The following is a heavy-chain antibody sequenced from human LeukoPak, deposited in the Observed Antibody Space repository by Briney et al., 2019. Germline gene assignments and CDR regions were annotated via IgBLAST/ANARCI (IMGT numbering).Heavy chain of an antibody. J-gene: IGHJ4*02. CDR1: GFTFSSYA. CDR2: ISGSGGST. V-gene: IGHV3-23*01. Sequence: GGSLRLSCAASGFTFSSYAMSWVRQAPGKGLEWVSAISGSGGSTYYADSVKGRFTISRDNSKNTLYLQMNSLRAEDTAVYYCARDLEIGLISYFDYWGQGTLVTVSS. CDR3: ARDLEIGLISYFDY. D-gene: IGHD3/OR15-3a*01.